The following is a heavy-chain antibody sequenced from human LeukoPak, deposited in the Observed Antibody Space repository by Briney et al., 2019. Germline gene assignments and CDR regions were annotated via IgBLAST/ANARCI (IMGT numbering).Heavy chain of an antibody. CDR1: VFTFTTYW. D-gene: IGHD3-9*01. Sequence: GRCLRLSSAPSVFTFTTYWMGCVRQAPRPGLEWVANIKRDGSEKFQVDSVKGRFTISRDNAQNSLYLEMNSLRAEDTAVYYCARGGWDFDWLKGAFDIWGQGTMVTVSS. V-gene: IGHV3-7*04. CDR3: ARGGWDFDWLKGAFDI. CDR2: IKRDGSEK. J-gene: IGHJ3*02.